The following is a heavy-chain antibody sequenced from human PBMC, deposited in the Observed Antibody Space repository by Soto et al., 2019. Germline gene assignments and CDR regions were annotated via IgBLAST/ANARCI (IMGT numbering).Heavy chain of an antibody. CDR2: ISSSGTYI. V-gene: IGHV3-21*01. CDR1: GFPFGIYT. J-gene: IGHJ4*02. Sequence: EVQLVESGGALVKPGGSLKLSCETSGFPFGIYTMNWVRQAPGKGLEWVSTISSSGTYIDYADSVEGRFASSRDDAKNSVLLEMTSLRVDNTAVYYCAREGNYHEFWGQGTLVTVSS. CDR3: AREGNYHEF. D-gene: IGHD3-10*01.